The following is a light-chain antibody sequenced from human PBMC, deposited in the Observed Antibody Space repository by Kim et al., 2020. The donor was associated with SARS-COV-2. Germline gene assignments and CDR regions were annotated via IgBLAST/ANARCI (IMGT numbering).Light chain of an antibody. V-gene: IGLV2-11*01. J-gene: IGLJ1*01. CDR3: CSYAGSYNHYV. Sequence: QSAPTQARSVSGSPGQSVTISCTGTSSDVGGYHYVSWYQQHPGKAPKLMIYDVSERPSGVPDRFSGSKSGNTASLTISGLQAEDEANYYCCSYAGSYNHYVFGTGTRVTVL. CDR2: DVS. CDR1: SSDVGGYHY.